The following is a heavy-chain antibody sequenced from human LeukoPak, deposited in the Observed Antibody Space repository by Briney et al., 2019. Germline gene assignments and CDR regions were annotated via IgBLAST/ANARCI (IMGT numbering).Heavy chain of an antibody. V-gene: IGHV3-23*01. CDR3: ARTSPVGGAGGHDAFDI. CDR1: GFTFSIYA. CDR2: ISGSGGST. Sequence: GGSLRLSCAASGFTFSIYAMSWVRQAPGKGLEWVSGISGSGGSTYYADSVKGRFTISRDNAKNTLYLQMNSLRAEDTAVYYCARTSPVGGAGGHDAFDIWGQGTMVTVSS. J-gene: IGHJ3*02. D-gene: IGHD2-15*01.